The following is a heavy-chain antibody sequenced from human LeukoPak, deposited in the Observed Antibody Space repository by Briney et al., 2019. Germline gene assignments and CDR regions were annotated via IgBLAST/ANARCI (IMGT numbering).Heavy chain of an antibody. J-gene: IGHJ4*02. D-gene: IGHD3-10*01. V-gene: IGHV3-23*02. CDR2: ISHSGANT. CDR3: AKGGLMVRGVIMLYYFDY. Sequence: LSHAPSRPTFHRNAMRWVRHAPGHGLQGASAISHSGANTYYEDSVKGRFTISRDNSKNTLHLQMNSLRAEDTAVYYCAKGGLMVRGVIMLYYFDYWGQGTLVTVSS. CDR1: RPTFHRNA.